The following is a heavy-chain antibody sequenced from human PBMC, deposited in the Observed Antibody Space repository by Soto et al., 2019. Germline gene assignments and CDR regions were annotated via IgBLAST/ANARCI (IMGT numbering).Heavy chain of an antibody. J-gene: IGHJ6*02. V-gene: IGHV1-3*01. Sequence: ASVKVSCKASGYTFSTYAMHWVRQAPGQSLEWMGWLNGGTGQTRYSQKFQDRVIITRDTAASTGYMELSSLTSEDTAVYYCARGKGMEENYFYYGLAICGQGTTVTVSS. CDR2: LNGGTGQT. CDR3: ARGKGMEENYFYYGLAI. CDR1: GYTFSTYA. D-gene: IGHD1-1*01.